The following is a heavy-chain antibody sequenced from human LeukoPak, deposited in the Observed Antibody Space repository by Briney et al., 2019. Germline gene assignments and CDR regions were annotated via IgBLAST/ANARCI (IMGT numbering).Heavy chain of an antibody. CDR1: GGSISSYY. CDR3: ARHKYSSSWYRFDP. CDR2: IYYSGST. V-gene: IGHV4-59*08. J-gene: IGHJ5*02. D-gene: IGHD6-13*01. Sequence: SETLSLTCTVSGGSISSYYWSWIRQPPGKGLEWIGYIYYSGSTNCNPSLKSRVTISVDTSKNQFSLKLSSVTAADTAVYYCARHKYSSSWYRFDPWGQGTLVTVSS.